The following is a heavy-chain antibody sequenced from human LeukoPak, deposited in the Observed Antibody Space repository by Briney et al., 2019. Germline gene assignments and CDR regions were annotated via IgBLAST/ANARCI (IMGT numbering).Heavy chain of an antibody. D-gene: IGHD6-13*01. V-gene: IGHV3-48*02. CDR2: ISPPSTDI. CDR3: VRAAYSSSPDY. Sequence: GGSLRLSCAASGFSFSDYSMNWVRQAPGKGLAWVTYISPPSTDIYYADSVRGRFTISRDNAKNSLYLQMDSLRDEDTAVYYCVRAAYSSSPDYWGQGTLVTVSS. J-gene: IGHJ4*02. CDR1: GFSFSDYS.